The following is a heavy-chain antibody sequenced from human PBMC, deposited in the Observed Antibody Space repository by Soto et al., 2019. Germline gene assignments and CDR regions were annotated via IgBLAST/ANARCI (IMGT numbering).Heavy chain of an antibody. CDR3: ARLFTVTTDYYFGMDV. CDR1: GSSISGSY. Sequence: SETLSLTCTVSGSSISGSYWSWVRHPAGKGLEWIGRIYSSGSSNYNPSLNSRLTMSLDTSKNQFSLKLRSVTAADTAIYYCARLFTVTTDYYFGMDVWGQGTTVTVSS. D-gene: IGHD4-17*01. V-gene: IGHV4-4*07. J-gene: IGHJ6*02. CDR2: IYSSGSS.